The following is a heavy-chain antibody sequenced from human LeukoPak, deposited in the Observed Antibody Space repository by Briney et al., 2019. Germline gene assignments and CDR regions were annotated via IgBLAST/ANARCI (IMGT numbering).Heavy chain of an antibody. V-gene: IGHV1-2*02. CDR2: INPNSGGT. J-gene: IGHJ4*02. CDR1: GYTFTVYY. D-gene: IGHD3-10*01. CDR3: ARAVGRAMVRGVNDY. Sequence: ASVKVSCKASGYTFTVYYMHWVRQAPGQGLEWMGWINPNSGGTNYAQKFQGRVTITRDTSISTAYMELSRLRSDDTAVYYCARAVGRAMVRGVNDYWGQGTLVTVSS.